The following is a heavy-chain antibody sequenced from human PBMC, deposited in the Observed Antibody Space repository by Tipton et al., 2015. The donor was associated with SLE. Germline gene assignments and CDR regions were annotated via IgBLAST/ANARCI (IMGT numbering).Heavy chain of an antibody. V-gene: IGHV3-73*01. D-gene: IGHD3-3*01. CDR2: IRDKAHSYAT. Sequence: GSLRLSCAASGFTFSDSTMHWVRQAPGKGLEWIGHIRDKAHSYATSYTASLKGRFTISRDDSKNTAYLQINSLKTEDTAVYYCTRMRGRQWSGLGWFDPWGQGTLVTVSS. CDR1: GFTFSDST. CDR3: TRMRGRQWSGLGWFDP. J-gene: IGHJ5*02.